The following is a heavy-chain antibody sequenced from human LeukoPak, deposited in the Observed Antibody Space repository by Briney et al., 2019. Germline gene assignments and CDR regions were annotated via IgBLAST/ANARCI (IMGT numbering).Heavy chain of an antibody. J-gene: IGHJ4*02. CDR3: AKDLGVRRWLQFSDY. CDR1: GLTFSSYA. Sequence: PGGSLRLSCAASGLTFSSYAMSWVRQAPGKGLEWVSAISGSGGSTYYADSVKGRFTISRDNSKNTLYLQMNSLRAEDTAVYYCAKDLGVRRWLQFSDYWGQGTLVTVSS. V-gene: IGHV3-23*01. CDR2: ISGSGGST. D-gene: IGHD5-24*01.